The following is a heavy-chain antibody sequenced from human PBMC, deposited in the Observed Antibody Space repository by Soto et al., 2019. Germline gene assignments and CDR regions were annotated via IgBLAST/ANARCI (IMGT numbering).Heavy chain of an antibody. CDR1: GFTFSSYA. J-gene: IGHJ6*02. V-gene: IGHV3-21*01. D-gene: IGHD2-2*01. Sequence: GGSLRLSCAASGFTFSSYAMHWARQAPGKGLEWVASISTSSSFIYYGDSVRGRFIISRDNAKNSLDLQMDSLRVEDTAVYYCARENKDVNKSTSISSGFHGMDVWGQGITVTVSS. CDR2: ISTSSSFI. CDR3: ARENKDVNKSTSISSGFHGMDV.